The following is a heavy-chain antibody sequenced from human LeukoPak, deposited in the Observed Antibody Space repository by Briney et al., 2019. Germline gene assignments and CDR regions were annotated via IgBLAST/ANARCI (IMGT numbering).Heavy chain of an antibody. CDR1: GYTFTSYA. D-gene: IGHD6-19*01. Sequence: GASVKVSCKASGYTFTSYAIHWVRQAPGQRLEWMGWISAGNGNTKYSQNFQGRVTFISNTSATTAFMELSSLRSDDTAVYYCHAYGGSAGTHPFDYWGQGTLVTVSS. V-gene: IGHV1-3*01. CDR3: HAYGGSAGTHPFDY. J-gene: IGHJ4*02. CDR2: ISAGNGNT.